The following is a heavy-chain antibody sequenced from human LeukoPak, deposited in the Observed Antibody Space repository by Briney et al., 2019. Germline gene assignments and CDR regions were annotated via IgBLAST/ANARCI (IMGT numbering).Heavy chain of an antibody. J-gene: IGHJ4*02. CDR3: AKATHSGWTQAYYFDY. CDR2: ISGSGGST. V-gene: IGHV3-23*01. D-gene: IGHD6-19*01. CDR1: GFTFSSYA. Sequence: HSGGSLRLSCAASGFTFSSYAMSWVRQAPGKGLEWVSAISGSGGSTYYADSVKGRFTISRDNAKNSLYLQMNSLRAEDMALYYCAKATHSGWTQAYYFDYWGQGTLVTVSS.